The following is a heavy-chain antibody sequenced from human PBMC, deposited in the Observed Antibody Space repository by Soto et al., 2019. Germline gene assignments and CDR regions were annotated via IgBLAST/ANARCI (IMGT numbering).Heavy chain of an antibody. Sequence: QVQLVESGGAVVQPGRSLRLSCAASGFTFSSFGMHWVRQAPGKGLEWVAVASYDGSYKYYADSVKGRFTISRDNSKNTLYLQMYSLRAEDTAVYYCAKERSVVATTPDFDYWGQGTLVTVSS. J-gene: IGHJ4*02. V-gene: IGHV3-30*18. CDR1: GFTFSSFG. D-gene: IGHD5-12*01. CDR2: ASYDGSYK. CDR3: AKERSVVATTPDFDY.